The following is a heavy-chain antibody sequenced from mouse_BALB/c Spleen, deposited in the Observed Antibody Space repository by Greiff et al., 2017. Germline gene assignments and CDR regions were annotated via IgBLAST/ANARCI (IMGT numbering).Heavy chain of an antibody. CDR2: ISNGGGST. Sequence: EVKVVESGGGLVQPGGSLKLSCAASGFTFSSYTMSWVRQTPEKRLEWVAYISNGGGSTYYPDTVKGRFTISRDNAKNTLYLQMSSLKSEDTAMYYCARQGSMITTGFDYWGQGTTLTVSS. V-gene: IGHV5-12-2*01. J-gene: IGHJ2*01. CDR1: GFTFSSYT. CDR3: ARQGSMITTGFDY. D-gene: IGHD2-4*01.